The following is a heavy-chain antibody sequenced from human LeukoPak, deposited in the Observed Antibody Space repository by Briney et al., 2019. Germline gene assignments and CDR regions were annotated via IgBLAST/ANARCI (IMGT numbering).Heavy chain of an antibody. CDR3: TADTWYSAGH. V-gene: IGHV3-7*01. Sequence: PGGSLRLSCIASGFISSGSWMAWIRQAPGKGLEWVAIIKKDGSEKYYVDSMKGRFTISRDNAKNSLFLQMNSLRAEVTAIYYCTADTWYSAGHWGQGTLVTVSS. D-gene: IGHD2-15*01. J-gene: IGHJ4*02. CDR1: GFISSGSW. CDR2: IKKDGSEK.